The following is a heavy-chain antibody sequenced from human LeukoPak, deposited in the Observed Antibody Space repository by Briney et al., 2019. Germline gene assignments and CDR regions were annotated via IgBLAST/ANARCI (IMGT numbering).Heavy chain of an antibody. D-gene: IGHD3-16*01. Sequence: GGSLRLSCVASGFSFSDTTMSWVRQAAGQGLEWVARMKEDGSDENYVDSVKGRFTISRDNARNSLHLQMKSLRAEDTAVYFCAKGGAGGGYFPTWGQGILVSVSS. CDR2: MKEDGSDE. J-gene: IGHJ1*01. CDR3: AKGGAGGGYFPT. V-gene: IGHV3-7*03. CDR1: GFSFSDTT.